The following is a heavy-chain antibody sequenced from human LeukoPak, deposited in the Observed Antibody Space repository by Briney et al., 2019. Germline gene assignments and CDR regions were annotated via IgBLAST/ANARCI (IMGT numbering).Heavy chain of an antibody. V-gene: IGHV3-21*01. CDR3: ARDLSFSGSGSYSFDY. Sequence: GGSLRLACAASGFTFGSYSMNWVSQAPGKGLEWVASISSSSSYIYYADSVKGRFTISRDNAKNSLYLQMNSLRAEDTAVYYCARDLSFSGSGSYSFDYWGQGTLVTVSS. J-gene: IGHJ4*02. CDR1: GFTFGSYS. D-gene: IGHD3-10*01. CDR2: ISSSSSYI.